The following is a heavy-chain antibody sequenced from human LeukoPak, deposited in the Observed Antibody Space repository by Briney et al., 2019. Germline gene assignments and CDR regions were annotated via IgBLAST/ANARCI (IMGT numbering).Heavy chain of an antibody. CDR3: ARANFLYCSSSTCLFGY. Sequence: ASVKVSCKASGYTFTDYCMHWVRQAPGQGFEWMGWINPNDGDTNYAQKFQGRVTMTRDTSISTAHMEVSRLRSDDTAVYYCARANFLYCSSSTCLFGYWGQGTLVTVSS. D-gene: IGHD2-2*01. V-gene: IGHV1-2*02. CDR1: GYTFTDYC. CDR2: INPNDGDT. J-gene: IGHJ4*02.